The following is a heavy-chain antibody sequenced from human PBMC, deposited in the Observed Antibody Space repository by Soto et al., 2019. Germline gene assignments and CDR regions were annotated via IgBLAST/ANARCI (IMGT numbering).Heavy chain of an antibody. V-gene: IGHV1-46*01. CDR1: GYTFTSYY. D-gene: IGHD3-10*01. J-gene: IGHJ6*02. Sequence: SVKVSCKASGYTFTSYYMHWVRQAPGQGLEWMGIINPSGGSTSYAQKFQGRVTMTRDTSTSTVYMGLSSLRSEDTAVYYCARTGILWFGEFYYYYGMDVWGQGTTVTVSS. CDR3: ARTGILWFGEFYYYYGMDV. CDR2: INPSGGST.